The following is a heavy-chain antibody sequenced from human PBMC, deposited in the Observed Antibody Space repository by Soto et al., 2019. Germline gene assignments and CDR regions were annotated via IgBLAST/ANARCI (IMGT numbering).Heavy chain of an antibody. V-gene: IGHV3-21*01. CDR1: GFTFSSYS. Sequence: PGGSLRLSCAASGFTFSSYSMNWVRQAPGKGLEWVSSISSSSSYIYYADSVKGRFTISRDNAKNSLYLQMNSLRAEDTAVYYCASVPQPLGYCSSGYYYFDYWGQGTLVTVSS. D-gene: IGHD2-15*01. CDR2: ISSSSSYI. CDR3: ASVPQPLGYCSSGYYYFDY. J-gene: IGHJ4*02.